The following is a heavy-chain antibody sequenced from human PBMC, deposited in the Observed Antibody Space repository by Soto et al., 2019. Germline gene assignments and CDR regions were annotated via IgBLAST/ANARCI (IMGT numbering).Heavy chain of an antibody. Sequence: GGSLRLSCAASGFTFSSYSMNWVRQAPGKGLEWVSYISSSSSTIYYADSVKGRFTISRDNAKNSLYLQMNSLRAEGTAVYYCARKGFDYGDYGRLGYYYYYMDVWGKGTTVTVSS. V-gene: IGHV3-48*01. J-gene: IGHJ6*03. D-gene: IGHD4-17*01. CDR1: GFTFSSYS. CDR3: ARKGFDYGDYGRLGYYYYYMDV. CDR2: ISSSSSTI.